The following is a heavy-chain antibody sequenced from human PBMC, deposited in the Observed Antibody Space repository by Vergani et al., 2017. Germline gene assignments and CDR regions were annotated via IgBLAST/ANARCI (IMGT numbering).Heavy chain of an antibody. CDR2: ITPQNGGT. CDR3: ARGQWLPTLSFDY. CDR1: GYYFTDNY. D-gene: IGHD6-19*01. V-gene: IGHV1-2*02. J-gene: IGHJ4*02. Sequence: QVQLVQSGAEVKKPGAAVKVSCKASGYYFTDNYLHWVRQAPGQGLEWMGRITPQNGGTQYAEKFKGRVTMTRDTSITTAYMELSRLRSDDTAVYYCARGQWLPTLSFDYWGQGTLVTVSS.